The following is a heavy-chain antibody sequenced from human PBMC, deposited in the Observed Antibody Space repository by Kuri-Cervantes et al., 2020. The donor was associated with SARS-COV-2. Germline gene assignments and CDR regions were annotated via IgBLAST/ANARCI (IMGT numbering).Heavy chain of an antibody. CDR1: GFIFSRYS. V-gene: IGHV4-59*01. D-gene: IGHD3-10*01. CDR3: AKDRGGTSHYFYYYDMDV. CDR2: IYYNGST. Sequence: GSLRLSCAASGFIFSRYSLNWVRQAPGKGLEWIGDIYYNGSTNFNPSLKSRVTISLDTSKSQFSLKLTSVTAADTAVYFCAKDRGGTSHYFYYYDMDVWGQGTTVTVSS. J-gene: IGHJ6*02.